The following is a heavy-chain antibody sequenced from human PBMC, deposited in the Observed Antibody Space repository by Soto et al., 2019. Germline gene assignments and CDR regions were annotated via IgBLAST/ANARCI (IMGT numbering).Heavy chain of an antibody. CDR3: AATYDFSGGPDAFDI. CDR2: IVVGSGNT. V-gene: IGHV1-58*01. J-gene: IGHJ3*02. Sequence: ASVKVSCKASGFSFTSSALQWVRQDRGKRLEWIGWIVVGSGNTNYAQKFQEGVTITRDMSTSTAYLELSSLRSEDTAVYYCAATYDFSGGPDAFDIWGQGTMVTVSS. D-gene: IGHD3-3*01. CDR1: GFSFTSSA.